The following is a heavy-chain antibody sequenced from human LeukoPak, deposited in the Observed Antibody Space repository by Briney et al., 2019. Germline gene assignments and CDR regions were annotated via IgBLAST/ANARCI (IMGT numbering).Heavy chain of an antibody. Sequence: SETLSLTCSVSFGSIRDYYWSWIRQPPGKGLEWIGYIYNSGTTSYNPSLKGQVTISVDTSKNQFSLKLSSVTAADTAGYYCARGNKYPGVFDYWGQGTLVAVSS. D-gene: IGHD1/OR15-1a*01. CDR1: FGSIRDYY. V-gene: IGHV4-59*01. CDR3: ARGNKYPGVFDY. CDR2: IYNSGTT. J-gene: IGHJ4*02.